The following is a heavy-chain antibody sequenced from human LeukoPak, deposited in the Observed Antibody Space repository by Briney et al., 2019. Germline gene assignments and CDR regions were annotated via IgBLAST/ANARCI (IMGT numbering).Heavy chain of an antibody. J-gene: IGHJ4*02. V-gene: IGHV3-23*01. D-gene: IGHD2-2*02. CDR1: GFTFSSCG. CDR3: ARRRYTHYFDY. Sequence: PGGSLRLSCAASGFTFSSCGMTWVRQAPGKGLEWVSAISGTSYNTYYADTVEGRFTISRDNSKNTLYLQMNSLRAEDTALYYCARRRYTHYFDYWGQGTLVTVSS. CDR2: ISGTSYNT.